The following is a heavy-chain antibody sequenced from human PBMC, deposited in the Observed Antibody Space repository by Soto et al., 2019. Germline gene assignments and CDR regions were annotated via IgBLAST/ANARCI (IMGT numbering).Heavy chain of an antibody. CDR2: VSVGGDNT. CDR1: GFTFSNYA. Sequence: EVQLLESGGGLVQPGGSLRLSCVASGFTFSNYAMCWVRQAPGKGLEWVSGVSVGGDNTYYADSVKARFTIFRDNSKNTLWRQMNTLRGEDTAVYHCARSLRGAPVKDVFDIWGQGTMVTVS. J-gene: IGHJ3*02. V-gene: IGHV3-23*01. CDR3: ARSLRGAPVKDVFDI. D-gene: IGHD1-26*01.